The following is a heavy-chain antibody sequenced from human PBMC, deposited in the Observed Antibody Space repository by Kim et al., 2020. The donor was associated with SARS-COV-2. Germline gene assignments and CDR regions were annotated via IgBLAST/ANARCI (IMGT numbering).Heavy chain of an antibody. V-gene: IGHV5-51*01. D-gene: IGHD2-8*01. CDR3: ARHVHCTNGVCYPDYYYYGMDV. CDR2: IYPGDSDT. Sequence: GESLKISCKGSGYSFTSYWIGWVRQMPGKGLEWMGIIYPGDSDTRYSPSFQGQVTISADKSISTAYLQWSSLKASDTAMYYCARHVHCTNGVCYPDYYYYGMDVWGQGTTVTVSS. J-gene: IGHJ6*02. CDR1: GYSFTSYW.